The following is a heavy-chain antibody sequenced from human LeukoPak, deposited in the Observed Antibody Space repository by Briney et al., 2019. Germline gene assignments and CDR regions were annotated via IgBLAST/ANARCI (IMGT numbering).Heavy chain of an antibody. CDR1: GGSISSSNFY. CDR2: IYYSGST. D-gene: IGHD6-19*01. CDR3: ANRRGMAVAGTFVGAFDI. V-gene: IGHV4-39*07. Sequence: SETLSLTCTVSGGSISSSNFYWGWIRQPPGKGLEWIGSIYYSGSTYYNPSLKSRVSISVDTSKNQFSLKLSSVTAADTAVYYCANRRGMAVAGTFVGAFDIWGQGTMVTVSS. J-gene: IGHJ3*02.